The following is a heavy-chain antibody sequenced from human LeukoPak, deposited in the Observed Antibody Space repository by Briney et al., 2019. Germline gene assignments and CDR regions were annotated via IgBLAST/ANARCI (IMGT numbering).Heavy chain of an antibody. CDR3: AREDYYFDS. V-gene: IGHV4-34*01. J-gene: IGHJ4*02. Sequence: SETLSLTCSVYGGSITAYYWSWIRQPPGKGLEWIGEINHSRGTKYNPSLESRVTILLDEYKNEFSLNLNSVTAADTAVYYCAREDYYFDSWGQGTLVTVSS. CDR2: INHSRGT. CDR1: GGSITAYY.